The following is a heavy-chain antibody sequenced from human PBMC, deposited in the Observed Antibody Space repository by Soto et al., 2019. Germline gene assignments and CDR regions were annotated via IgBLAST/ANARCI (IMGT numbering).Heavy chain of an antibody. D-gene: IGHD3-10*01. J-gene: IGHJ5*02. V-gene: IGHV4-34*01. CDR1: GGSFSGYY. Sequence: SETLSLTCAVYGGSFSGYYWSWIRQPPGKGLEWIGEINHSGSTNYNPSLKSRVTISVDTSKNQFSLKLSSVTAADTAVYYRARVVRPNWFDPWGQGTLVTVSS. CDR2: INHSGST. CDR3: ARVVRPNWFDP.